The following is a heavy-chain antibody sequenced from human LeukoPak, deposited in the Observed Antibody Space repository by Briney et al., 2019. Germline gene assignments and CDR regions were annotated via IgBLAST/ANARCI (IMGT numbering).Heavy chain of an antibody. CDR2: MNPNSGNT. V-gene: IGHV1-8*02. CDR3: ARGLFSAAAGT. Sequence: ASVKVSCKASGYTFTGYYMHWVRQATGQGLEWMGWMNPNSGNTGYAQKFQGRVTMTRNTSISTAYMELSSLRSEDTAVYYCARGLFSAAAGTWGQGTLVTVSS. CDR1: GYTFTGYY. J-gene: IGHJ5*02. D-gene: IGHD6-13*01.